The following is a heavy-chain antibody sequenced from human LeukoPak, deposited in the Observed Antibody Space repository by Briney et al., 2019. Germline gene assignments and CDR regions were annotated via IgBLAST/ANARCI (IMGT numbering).Heavy chain of an antibody. CDR1: GGSISSSSYY. V-gene: IGHV4-39*07. J-gene: IGHJ3*02. CDR3: ARAHEFGGGLLDAFDI. CDR2: IYYSGST. Sequence: PSETLSLTCTVSGGSISSSSYYWGWIRQPPGKGLEWIGSIYYSGSTYYNPSLKSRVTISVDTSKNQFSLKLSSVTAADTAVYYCARAHEFGGGLLDAFDIWGQGTMVTVSS. D-gene: IGHD3-16*01.